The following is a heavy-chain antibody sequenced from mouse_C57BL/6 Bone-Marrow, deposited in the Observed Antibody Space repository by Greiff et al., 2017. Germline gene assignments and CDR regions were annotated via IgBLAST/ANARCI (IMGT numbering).Heavy chain of an antibody. V-gene: IGHV1-55*01. D-gene: IGHD1-1*01. CDR2: IYPGSGSP. CDR1: GYTFTSYW. J-gene: IGHJ2*01. CDR3: ARNCFTTVVARDY. Sequence: QVQLQQPGAELVKPGASVKMSCKASGYTFTSYWITWVKQRPGQGLEWIGDIYPGSGSPNYNEKFKSKATLTVDTSSSTSYMQLSSLTSEDSAVDYWARNCFTTVVARDYWGQGTTLTVSS.